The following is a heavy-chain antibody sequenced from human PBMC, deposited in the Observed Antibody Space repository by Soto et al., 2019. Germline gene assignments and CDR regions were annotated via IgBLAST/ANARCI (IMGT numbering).Heavy chain of an antibody. CDR1: GGSFSGYY. Sequence: PSETLSLTCAVYGGSFSGYYWSWIRQPPGKGLEWIGEINHSGSTNYNPSLKSRVTISVDTSKNQFSLKLSSVTAADTAVYYCARANSIRYFEWLYKPDAFDIWGQGTMVTVSS. CDR2: INHSGST. D-gene: IGHD3-9*01. CDR3: ARANSIRYFEWLYKPDAFDI. V-gene: IGHV4-34*01. J-gene: IGHJ3*02.